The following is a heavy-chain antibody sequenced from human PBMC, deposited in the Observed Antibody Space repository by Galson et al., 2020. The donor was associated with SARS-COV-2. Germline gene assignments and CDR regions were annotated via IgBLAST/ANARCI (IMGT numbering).Heavy chain of an antibody. D-gene: IGHD3-22*01. J-gene: IGHJ4*02. CDR1: GFSIIGVYF. V-gene: IGHV4-38-2*01. Sequence: SDTLSLPFAPSGFSIIGVYFCGWIRQPPGKWLQWLGDIYHSGSTYYHPSLKSRLTITVDTSKNQFSLKLNSVTAADTAVYYCARRRPGYEGSGYNLYHFDYWGQGTLVTVSS. CDR2: IYHSGST. CDR3: ARRRPGYEGSGYNLYHFDY.